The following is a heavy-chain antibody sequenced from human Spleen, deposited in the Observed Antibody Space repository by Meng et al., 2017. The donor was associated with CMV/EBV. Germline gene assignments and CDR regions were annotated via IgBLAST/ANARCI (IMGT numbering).Heavy chain of an antibody. Sequence: GSLRLSCTVSGGTISNYYWSWIRQPPGKGLEWIGEINHSGSTIYNPSLKSPATMSVDTSKHQFSLKLSSVTAADTAVYYCAREGQTDVGAATGWLDPWGQETLVTVSS. D-gene: IGHD6-13*01. V-gene: IGHV4-34*01. CDR3: AREGQTDVGAATGWLDP. J-gene: IGHJ5*02. CDR2: INHSGST. CDR1: GGTISNYY.